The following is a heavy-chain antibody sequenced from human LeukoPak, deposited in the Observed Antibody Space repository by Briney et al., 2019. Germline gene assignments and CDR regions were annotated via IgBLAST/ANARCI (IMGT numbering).Heavy chain of an antibody. CDR2: ISYSGST. J-gene: IGHJ3*02. V-gene: IGHV4-59*01. CDR3: ARETRLHSGSYSNDAFDI. CDR1: GGSISSYY. Sequence: SETLSLTCTVSGGSISSYYWSWIRQPPGKGLEWIGCISYSGSTDYNPSLKSRVTISLDTSKNQFSLGLSSVTAADTAVYYCARETRLHSGSYSNDAFDIWGQGTMVTVSS. D-gene: IGHD1-26*01.